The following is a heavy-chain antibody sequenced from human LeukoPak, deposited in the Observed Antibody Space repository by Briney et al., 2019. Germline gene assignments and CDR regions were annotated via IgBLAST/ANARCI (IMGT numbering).Heavy chain of an antibody. V-gene: IGHV4-4*07. CDR2: ILSCGNT. CDR3: ATDRYYYMDV. J-gene: IGHJ6*03. Sequence: ETLSLTCSVSGGSISSYYWTWLRQPVGKGLEWIGRILSCGNTESNPSLKSRVTMSIDKSKNHLSLNLSSVTAADTAVYYCATDRYYYMDVWDKGLITAVSS. CDR1: GGSISSYY.